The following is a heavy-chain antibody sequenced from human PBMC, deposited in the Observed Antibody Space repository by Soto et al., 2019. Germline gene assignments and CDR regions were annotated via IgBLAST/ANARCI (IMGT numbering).Heavy chain of an antibody. Sequence: QVQLQESGPGLVKPSETMSLSCTFSVGSISSYYWSWFRQSPGKRMEWIGYVHHSWGSSYNPSLQSRVAISLHKSKSQFSLKVTSVTAKDTAVYYCARQGFGPLHGLVDVWGQGTTVTVSS. CDR2: VHHSWGS. CDR3: ARQGFGPLHGLVDV. V-gene: IGHV4-59*08. CDR1: VGSISSYY. J-gene: IGHJ6*02. D-gene: IGHD3-10*01.